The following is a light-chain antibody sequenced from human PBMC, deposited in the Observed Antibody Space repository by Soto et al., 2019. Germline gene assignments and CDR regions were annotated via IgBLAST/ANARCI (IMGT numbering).Light chain of an antibody. J-gene: IGKJ3*01. V-gene: IGKV1-5*01. CDR2: DAS. Sequence: DIQMTQSPSTLSASVGDRVTITCRASQSISSWLAWYQQKPGKAPKLLIYDASSLESGVPSRFRGSGSGTEFTLTIRSLQPDDFATYYCQQYNSYSFTFGPGTKVDIK. CDR3: QQYNSYSFT. CDR1: QSISSW.